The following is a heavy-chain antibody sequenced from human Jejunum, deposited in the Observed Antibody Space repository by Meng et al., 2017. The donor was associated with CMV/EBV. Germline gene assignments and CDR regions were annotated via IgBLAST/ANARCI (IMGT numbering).Heavy chain of an antibody. CDR2: IKQDGSEK. Sequence: GFTFNNYWMSWGRQAPGKGLEWVANIKQDGSEKYYVDSVKGRFTISRDNAKNSLYLQMNSLRAEDTAFYYCARVNDYGGAHYGMDVWGQGTTVTVSS. D-gene: IGHD4/OR15-4a*01. CDR1: GFTFNNYW. J-gene: IGHJ6*02. V-gene: IGHV3-7*01. CDR3: ARVNDYGGAHYGMDV.